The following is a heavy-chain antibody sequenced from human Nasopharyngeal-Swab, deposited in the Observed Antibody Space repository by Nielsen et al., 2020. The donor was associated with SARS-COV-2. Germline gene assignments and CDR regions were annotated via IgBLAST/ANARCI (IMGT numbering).Heavy chain of an antibody. V-gene: IGHV5-51*01. CDR3: ARMSLDGYSDFDY. CDR1: GYSFTNYW. CDR2: IYPGDSDT. J-gene: IGHJ4*02. D-gene: IGHD5-24*01. Sequence: GESLKIYCKGSGYSFTNYWIGWVRQMPGKGLEWMGIIYPGDSDTRYGPSFQGQVTISADESVTTAYLQWSSLKASDTAMYYCARMSLDGYSDFDYWGQGTLVTVSS.